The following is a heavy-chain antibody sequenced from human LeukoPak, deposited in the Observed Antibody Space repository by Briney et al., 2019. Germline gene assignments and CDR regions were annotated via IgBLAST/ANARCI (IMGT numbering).Heavy chain of an antibody. J-gene: IGHJ4*02. V-gene: IGHV4-39*07. Sequence: PSETLSLTCTVSGGSISSRSYYWGWIRQPPGKGLEWIGTIYYSGSTYYNPSRKSRVPISVDTSKNQFSLNLSSVTAADTAVYYCARAHISGWAGLFDYWGQGTLVTVSS. CDR3: ARAHISGWAGLFDY. CDR1: GGSISSRSYY. D-gene: IGHD6-19*01. CDR2: IYYSGST.